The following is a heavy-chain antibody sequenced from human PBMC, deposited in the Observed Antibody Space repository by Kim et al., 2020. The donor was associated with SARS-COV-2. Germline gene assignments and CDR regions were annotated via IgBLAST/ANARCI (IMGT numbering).Heavy chain of an antibody. CDR2: ITAGGSST. CDR3: AKAPYGDFPHRFDY. V-gene: IGHV3-23*01. Sequence: GGSLRLSCAASGFTFSNYAMSWVRQAPGKGLEWVSAITAGGSSTYFADSVKGRFTISRDNSKNTLNLQMNSLRAEDTAVYYCAKAPYGDFPHRFDYWGQGTLVPVSS. CDR1: GFTFSNYA. J-gene: IGHJ4*02. D-gene: IGHD4-17*01.